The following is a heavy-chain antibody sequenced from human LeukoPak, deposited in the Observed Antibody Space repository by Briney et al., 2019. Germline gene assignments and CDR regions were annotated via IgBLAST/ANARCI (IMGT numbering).Heavy chain of an antibody. J-gene: IGHJ6*02. CDR3: ARGDVHSSGYYRLLDYDYYSGMDV. Sequence: GGSLRLSCAASGYTFSSYSENGVRQAPGEGREWVSSISSSSSYIYYADSVKGRFTISRDNAKNSLYLQMNSLRDEDRAVYYCARGDVHSSGYYRLLDYDYYSGMDVWGQGTTVTVSS. D-gene: IGHD3-22*01. CDR1: GYTFSSYS. V-gene: IGHV3-21*01. CDR2: ISSSSSYI.